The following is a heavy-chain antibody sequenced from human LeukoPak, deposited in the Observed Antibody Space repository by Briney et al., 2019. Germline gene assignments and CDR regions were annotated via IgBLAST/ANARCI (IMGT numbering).Heavy chain of an antibody. CDR1: GFTFSSYW. CDR2: ISWNSGSI. Sequence: GGSLRLSCAASGFTFSSYWMHWVRQAPGKGLEWVSGISWNSGSIGYADSVKGRFTISRDNAKNSLFLQMNSLRAEDTAVYYCARGTYYYGSEHKEFDYWGQGTLVTVSS. CDR3: ARGTYYYGSEHKEFDY. V-gene: IGHV3-9*01. D-gene: IGHD3-10*01. J-gene: IGHJ4*02.